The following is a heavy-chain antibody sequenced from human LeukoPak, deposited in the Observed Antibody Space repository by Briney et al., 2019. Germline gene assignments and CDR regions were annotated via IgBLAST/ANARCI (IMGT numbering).Heavy chain of an antibody. CDR3: SKDAALLTSGIAASRHEY. D-gene: IGHD6-25*01. J-gene: IGHJ4*02. V-gene: IGHV3-30*18. CDR2: ISYSGVVK. CDR1: GYTFSDYG. Sequence: PGGSLRLSCTASGYTFSDYGMHWVRQAPGKGLEWLSVISYSGVVKFYADSVKGRFTISRDNSKNTVYLQMNNLADEDTAVYYCSKDAALLTSGIAASRHEYWGRGTLVSVSS.